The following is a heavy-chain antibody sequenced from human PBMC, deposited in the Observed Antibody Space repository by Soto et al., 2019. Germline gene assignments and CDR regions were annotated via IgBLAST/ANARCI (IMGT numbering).Heavy chain of an antibody. Sequence: SETLSLTCTVSGDSITSGESYWSWIRQPPGKGMEWIGYIYYSGSTYYNTSLKSRISISVHTSNSQFSLELSSVTAADTAVYYCARGLITGSQYSGGWYYFDSWGQGTQVTVS. J-gene: IGHJ4*02. D-gene: IGHD1-26*01. V-gene: IGHV4-30-4*01. CDR1: GDSITSGESY. CDR2: IYYSGST. CDR3: ARGLITGSQYSGGWYYFDS.